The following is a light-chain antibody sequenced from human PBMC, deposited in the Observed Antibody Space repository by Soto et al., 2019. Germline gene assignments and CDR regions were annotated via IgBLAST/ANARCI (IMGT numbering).Light chain of an antibody. CDR2: EGS. J-gene: IGKJ1*01. V-gene: IGKV3D-20*01. CDR3: QQYLTSPWT. Sequence: EIVLTQSPATLSLSPGERATLSCGASQSVCSNCLAWYQQKSGLAPRLLIYEGSTRATGIRDRFVASGSGTDFTLTISSLEPEDFAVYYCQQYLTSPWTFGQGIKVEMK. CDR1: QSVCSNC.